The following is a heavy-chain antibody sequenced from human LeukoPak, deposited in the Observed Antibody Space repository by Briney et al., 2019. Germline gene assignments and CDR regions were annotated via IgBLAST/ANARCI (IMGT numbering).Heavy chain of an antibody. Sequence: GGSLRLSCAASGFTFDDYAMHWVRQAPGKGLEWVSGISWNSGSIGYADSVKGRFTISRDNAKNSLYLQMNSLRAEDTALYYCAKSEQWLNNWFDPWGQGTLVTVSS. CDR3: AKSEQWLNNWFDP. CDR2: ISWNSGSI. CDR1: GFTFDDYA. D-gene: IGHD6-19*01. V-gene: IGHV3-9*01. J-gene: IGHJ5*02.